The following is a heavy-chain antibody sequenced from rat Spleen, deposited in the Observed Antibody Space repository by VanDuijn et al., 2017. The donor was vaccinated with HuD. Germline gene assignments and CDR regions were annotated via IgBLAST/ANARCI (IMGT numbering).Heavy chain of an antibody. CDR1: GFAFNKYW. CDR3: ARLGNNYYFDY. D-gene: IGHD1-10*01. V-gene: IGHV5-31*01. J-gene: IGHJ2*01. CDR2: ISNTGGTT. Sequence: EVQLVESGGGLVQPGRSLRLSCVASGFAFNKYWMTWVRQAPGKGLEWVASISNTGGTTDYPDSVKGRFTVSRDNAKSTLYLQMDSLRSEDTATYYCARLGNNYYFDYWGQGVMVTVSS.